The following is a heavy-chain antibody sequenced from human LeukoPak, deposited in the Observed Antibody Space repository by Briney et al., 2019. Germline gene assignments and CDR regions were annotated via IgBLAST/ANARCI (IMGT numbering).Heavy chain of an antibody. J-gene: IGHJ6*02. CDR3: ATATLGKVYYYYGLDV. V-gene: IGHV4-59*01. Sequence: PSETLSLTCTVSGGAITSYYWNWIRQPPGKGLEWIGHIYYTGSTNHNPSLKSRVSISLDTSKNQFSLKLNPMTTADTAVYYCATATLGKVYYYYGLDVWGQGTTVTVSS. CDR1: GGAITSYY. CDR2: IYYTGST. D-gene: IGHD7-27*01.